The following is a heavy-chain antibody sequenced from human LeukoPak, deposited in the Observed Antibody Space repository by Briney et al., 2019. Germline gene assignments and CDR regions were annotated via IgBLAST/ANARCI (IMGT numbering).Heavy chain of an antibody. Sequence: ASVKVSCKASGYTFTVKFLHWLRQAPGQGLEWMGGFDPQTGGAVYSPNFRGRVTVTRDTSVSTPYMVLSRLTSDDSAVYYCAIENRSGASGCSKAFDYWGPGTLVTVSS. CDR1: GYTFTVKF. J-gene: IGHJ4*02. D-gene: IGHD3-22*01. CDR2: FDPQTGGA. V-gene: IGHV1-2*02. CDR3: AIENRSGASGCSKAFDY.